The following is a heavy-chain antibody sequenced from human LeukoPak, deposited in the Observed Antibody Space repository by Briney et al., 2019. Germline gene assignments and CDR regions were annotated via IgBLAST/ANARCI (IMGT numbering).Heavy chain of an antibody. CDR2: IRYDGSNK. V-gene: IGHV3-30*02. Sequence: PGGSLRLSCAASGFSLSSFTMNWVRQAPGKGLEWVAFIRYDGSNKYYADSVKGRFTISRDNSKNTLYLQMNSLRAEDTAVYYCAKGSDQLLWRKNWFDPWGQGTLVTVSS. J-gene: IGHJ5*02. D-gene: IGHD2-2*01. CDR3: AKGSDQLLWRKNWFDP. CDR1: GFSLSSFT.